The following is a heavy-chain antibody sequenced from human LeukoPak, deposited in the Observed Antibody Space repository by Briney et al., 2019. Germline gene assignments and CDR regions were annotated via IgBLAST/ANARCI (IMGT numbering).Heavy chain of an antibody. V-gene: IGHV4-34*01. CDR1: GGSFSGYY. J-gene: IGHJ5*02. Sequence: SETLSLTCAVYGGSFSGYYWSWIRQPPGKGLEWIGEINHSGSTNYNPSLKSRVTISVDTSKNQFSLKLSSVTAADTAVYYCARAGVYYDILTGYYGSPNWFDPWGQGTLVTVSS. D-gene: IGHD3-9*01. CDR3: ARAGVYYDILTGYYGSPNWFDP. CDR2: INHSGST.